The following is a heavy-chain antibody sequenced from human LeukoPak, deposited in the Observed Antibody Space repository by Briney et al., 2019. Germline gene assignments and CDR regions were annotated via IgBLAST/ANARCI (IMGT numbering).Heavy chain of an antibody. D-gene: IGHD4-23*01. Sequence: SDTLSLTCTVSGGSISSSSYYWGWIRQPPGKGLEWIGSIFYTGSTYYNPSLKSRVTISVDTSKNQFSLKLSSVTAADTAVYYCARLHYGGNYGYYYYYMDVWGKGTTVTVSS. CDR3: ARLHYGGNYGYYYYYMDV. J-gene: IGHJ6*03. CDR1: GGSISSSSYY. V-gene: IGHV4-39*01. CDR2: IFYTGST.